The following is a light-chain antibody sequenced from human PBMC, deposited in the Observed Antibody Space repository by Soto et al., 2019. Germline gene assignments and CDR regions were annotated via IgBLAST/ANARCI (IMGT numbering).Light chain of an antibody. V-gene: IGKV3-20*01. CDR2: GAS. Sequence: THAPCALSLSKGERATLSCRASQSVSSSYLAWYQQKPGQAPRLLIYGASSRATGIPDRFSGSGSGTDFTLTISRLEPEDFAVYYCQQYGSSPLTFGGRTKVDIK. CDR1: QSVSSSY. J-gene: IGKJ4*01. CDR3: QQYGSSPLT.